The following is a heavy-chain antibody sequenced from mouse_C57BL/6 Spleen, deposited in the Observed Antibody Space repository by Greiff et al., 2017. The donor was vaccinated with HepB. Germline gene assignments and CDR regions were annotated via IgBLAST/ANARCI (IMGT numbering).Heavy chain of an antibody. D-gene: IGHD2-3*01. V-gene: IGHV1-64*01. Sequence: VXLQQPGAELVKPGASVKLSCKASGYTFTSYWMHWVKQRPGQGLEWIGMIHPNSGSTNYNEKFKSKATLTVDKSSSTAYMQLSSLTSEDSAVYYCARPDGYYFAYWGQGTLVTVSA. CDR2: IHPNSGST. CDR1: GYTFTSYW. J-gene: IGHJ3*01. CDR3: ARPDGYYFAY.